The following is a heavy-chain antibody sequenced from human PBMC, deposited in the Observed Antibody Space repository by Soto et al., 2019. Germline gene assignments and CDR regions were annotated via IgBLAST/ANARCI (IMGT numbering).Heavy chain of an antibody. Sequence: QVQLVQSGAEVKKPGSSVKVSCKASGGTFSSYAISWVRQAPGQGLEWMGGIIPIFGTANYAQKFQGRVTITAYESTSTAYMELRSLRSEDTAVYYCARSRGYCSGGSCYVDYWGQGTLVTVSS. J-gene: IGHJ4*02. CDR1: GGTFSSYA. CDR2: IIPIFGTA. D-gene: IGHD2-15*01. CDR3: ARSRGYCSGGSCYVDY. V-gene: IGHV1-69*12.